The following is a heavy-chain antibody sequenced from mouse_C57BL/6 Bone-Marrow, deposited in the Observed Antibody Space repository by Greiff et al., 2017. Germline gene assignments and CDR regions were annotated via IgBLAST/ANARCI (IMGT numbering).Heavy chain of an antibody. J-gene: IGHJ1*03. CDR1: GFTFSSYT. D-gene: IGHD2-1*01. CDR3: ARPPYGNYVWYFDV. Sequence: EVQRVESGGGLVKPGGSLKLSCAASGFTFSSYTMSWVRQTPEKGLEWVATISGGGGNTYYTDSVKGRFTISRDNAKNTLYLQMSSLRSEDTAVYYCARPPYGNYVWYFDVWGTGTTVTVSS. CDR2: ISGGGGNT. V-gene: IGHV5-9*04.